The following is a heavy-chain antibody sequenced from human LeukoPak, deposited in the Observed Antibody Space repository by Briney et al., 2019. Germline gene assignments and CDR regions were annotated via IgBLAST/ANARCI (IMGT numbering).Heavy chain of an antibody. CDR3: ARVRGGDCSSTSCSYWPFDY. CDR2: IIPIFGTA. Sequence: ASVKVSCKAFGGTFSSYAISWVRQAPGQGLEWMGGIIPIFGTANYAQKFQGRVTITADESTSTAYMELSSLRSEDTAVYYCARVRGGDCSSTSCSYWPFDYWGQGTLVTVSS. CDR1: GGTFSSYA. J-gene: IGHJ4*02. D-gene: IGHD2-2*01. V-gene: IGHV1-69*13.